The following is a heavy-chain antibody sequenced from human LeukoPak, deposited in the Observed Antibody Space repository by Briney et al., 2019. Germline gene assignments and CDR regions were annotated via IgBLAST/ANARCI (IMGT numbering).Heavy chain of an antibody. CDR1: GGSISSYY. CDR2: IYYSGST. Sequence: SETLSLTCTVSGGSISSYYWSWIRQPPGKRLEWIGYIYYSGSTNYNPSLKSRVTISVDTSENQFSLKLSSVTAADTAVYYCARVVGSYCFDYWGQGTLVTVSS. V-gene: IGHV4-59*01. J-gene: IGHJ4*02. CDR3: ARVVGSYCFDY. D-gene: IGHD1-26*01.